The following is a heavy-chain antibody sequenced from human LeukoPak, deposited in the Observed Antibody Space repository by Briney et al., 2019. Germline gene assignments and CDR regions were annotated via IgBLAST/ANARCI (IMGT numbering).Heavy chain of an antibody. J-gene: IGHJ6*04. CDR3: ARDHGITMVRGVIISPGMDV. D-gene: IGHD3-10*01. CDR1: GGTFSSYT. CDR2: IIPILGIA. Sequence: SAKVSCKASGGTFSSYTISWVRQAPGQGLEWMGRIIPILGIANYAQKFQGRVTITADKSTSTAYMGLSSLRSEDTAVYSCARDHGITMVRGVIISPGMDVWGKGTTVTVSS. V-gene: IGHV1-69*04.